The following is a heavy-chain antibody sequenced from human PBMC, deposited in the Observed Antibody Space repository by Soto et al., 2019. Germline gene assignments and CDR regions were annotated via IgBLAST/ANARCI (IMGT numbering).Heavy chain of an antibody. V-gene: IGHV1-69*12. D-gene: IGHD3-10*01. CDR3: ARVGGSGNYRYYAMDV. CDR1: GGTFSSYA. Sequence: QVQLVQSGAEVKKPGSSVKVSCKASGGTFSSYAISWVRQAPGQGLEWMGGIIPIFGTANYAQKVQGRVTITADESTSTAYMELSSLRSEDTAVYYCARVGGSGNYRYYAMDVWGQGTTVTVSS. J-gene: IGHJ6*02. CDR2: IIPIFGTA.